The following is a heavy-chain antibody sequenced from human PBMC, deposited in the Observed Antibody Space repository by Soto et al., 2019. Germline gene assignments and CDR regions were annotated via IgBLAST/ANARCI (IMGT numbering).Heavy chain of an antibody. Sequence: SETLSLTCTVSGGSISSGGYYWSWIRQHPGKGLEWIGYIYYSGSTYYNPSLKSRVTISVETSKNQFSLKLSSVTAAETAVYYCARDRECSGGTCYNYFDYWGQGTLVTVSS. CDR1: GGSISSGGYY. CDR2: IYYSGST. V-gene: IGHV4-31*03. J-gene: IGHJ4*02. D-gene: IGHD2-15*01. CDR3: ARDRECSGGTCYNYFDY.